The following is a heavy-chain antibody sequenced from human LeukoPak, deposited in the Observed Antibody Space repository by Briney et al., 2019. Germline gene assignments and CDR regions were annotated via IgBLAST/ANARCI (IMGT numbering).Heavy chain of an antibody. CDR2: ISGDGGST. V-gene: IGHV3-43*02. Sequence: GGSLRLSCAASGFTFDDYAMHWVRQAPGRGLEWVSLISGDGGSTYYADSVKGRFTIYRDNSKNSLYLQMNSLRTEDTALYYCAKDRELQPGYWGQGTLVTVSS. J-gene: IGHJ4*02. CDR1: GFTFDDYA. D-gene: IGHD1-26*01. CDR3: AKDRELQPGY.